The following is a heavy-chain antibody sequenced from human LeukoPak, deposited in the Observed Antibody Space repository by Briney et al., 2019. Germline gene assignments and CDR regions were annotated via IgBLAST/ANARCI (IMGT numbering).Heavy chain of an antibody. V-gene: IGHV4-39*07. Sequence: PSDTLSLTCIISGGSISSTTYYWGWIRQPPGKGLEWIGTLYYSGKTYYNPSLKSRVTISIDTSKNQFSLKLSSVTAADTAVYYCAGSGSYYQRYYFDYWGQGTLVTVSS. D-gene: IGHD3-10*01. CDR1: GGSISSTTYY. J-gene: IGHJ4*02. CDR2: LYYSGKT. CDR3: AGSGSYYQRYYFDY.